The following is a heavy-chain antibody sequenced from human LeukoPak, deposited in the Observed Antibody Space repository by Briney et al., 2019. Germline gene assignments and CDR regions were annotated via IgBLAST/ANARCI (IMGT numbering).Heavy chain of an antibody. Sequence: GGSLRLSCAASGFTFSTYTMNWVRQAPGKGLEWVSSISGNSTYIYYADSLKGRFTISRDNAKNSLYLQMNSLRAEDTAVYYCAISIAVAGFDYWGQGTLVTVSS. J-gene: IGHJ4*02. CDR1: GFTFSTYT. CDR3: AISIAVAGFDY. CDR2: ISGNSTYI. V-gene: IGHV3-21*06. D-gene: IGHD6-19*01.